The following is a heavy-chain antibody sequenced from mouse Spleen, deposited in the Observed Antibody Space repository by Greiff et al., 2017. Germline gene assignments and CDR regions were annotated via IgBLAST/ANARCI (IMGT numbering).Heavy chain of an antibody. V-gene: IGHV1-85*01. CDR3: ERPSNWDVGAMDY. D-gene: IGHD4-1*01. CDR2: IYPRAGST. Sequence: QVQLQQSGPELVKPGASVKLSCKASGYTFTSYDMNWVKQSPGQGLEWIGEIYPRAGSTKYNEKFKGKATLTVDTSSSTAYMELHSLTSEDDAVYFCERPSNWDVGAMDYWGQGTPVTVSS. J-gene: IGHJ4*01. CDR1: GYTFTSYD.